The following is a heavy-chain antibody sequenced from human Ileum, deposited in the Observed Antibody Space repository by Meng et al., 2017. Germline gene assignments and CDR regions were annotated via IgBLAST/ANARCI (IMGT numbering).Heavy chain of an antibody. J-gene: IGHJ2*01. V-gene: IGHV4-4*02. CDR3: ARADYVRYFDL. Sequence: HVHPQQSGPGLVKLSETLPLTCAVSGGSIESNNWWTWIRQPPGQGLEWIGEVYHSGSTHYNPSLQSRVTISIDNSKNRFSLSLNSVTAADTAIYYCARADYVRYFDLWGRGTLVTVSS. D-gene: IGHD3-10*02. CDR2: VYHSGST. CDR1: GGSIESNNW.